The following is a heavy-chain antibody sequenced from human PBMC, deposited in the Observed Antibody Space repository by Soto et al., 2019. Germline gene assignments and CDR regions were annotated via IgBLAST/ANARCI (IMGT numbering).Heavy chain of an antibody. CDR2: IIPIFGTA. J-gene: IGHJ3*02. D-gene: IGHD3-22*01. CDR1: GGTFSSYA. CDR3: ARGVTYYYDSSSTEHDAFDI. V-gene: IGHV1-69*13. Sequence: SVKVSCKASGGTFSSYAISWVRQAPGQGLEWMGGIIPIFGTANYAQKFQGRVTITADESTSTAYMELSSLRSEDTAVYYCARGVTYYYDSSSTEHDAFDIWGQGTMVTVSS.